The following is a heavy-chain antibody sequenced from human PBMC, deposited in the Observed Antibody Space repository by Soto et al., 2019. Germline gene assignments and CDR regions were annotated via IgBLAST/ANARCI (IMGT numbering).Heavy chain of an antibody. CDR2: IDINGIMT. D-gene: IGHD2-2*01. CDR1: GFPFSIYW. J-gene: IGHJ4*01. Sequence: GGSLRLSCAASGFPFSIYWMHLVRQVPGKGMEWVSKIDINGIMTDYADSVKGRFSISRDNAKNSLYLQMDSLTVEDTAVYHCASREEPVDYWGQGTLVTVSS. V-gene: IGHV3-74*01. CDR3: ASREEPVDY.